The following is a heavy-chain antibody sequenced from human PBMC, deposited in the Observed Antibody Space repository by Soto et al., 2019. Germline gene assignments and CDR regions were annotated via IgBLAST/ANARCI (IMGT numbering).Heavy chain of an antibody. D-gene: IGHD4-17*01. J-gene: IGHJ4*02. Sequence: QVQLVQSGAEVKKPGASVKVSCKASGYTFTGYDINWVRQATGQGREWMGWMNPNSGNTGYAQKFQGRVTMTGNTSISTAYMALSSLSSEDTAVYYCARGLVGYGVSGYWGQGSLVTVSS. CDR3: ARGLVGYGVSGY. CDR1: GYTFTGYD. V-gene: IGHV1-8*01. CDR2: MNPNSGNT.